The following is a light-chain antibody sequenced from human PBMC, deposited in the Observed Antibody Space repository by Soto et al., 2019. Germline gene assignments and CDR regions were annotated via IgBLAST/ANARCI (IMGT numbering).Light chain of an antibody. CDR1: QSISSSY. J-gene: IGKJ1*01. Sequence: EIVLTQSPGTLSLSPGKRATLSCRASQSISSSYLAWYQQRPGQAPRLLIYGASSRATGIPDRFSGSGSGTEFTLTISRLEPEDFAVYYCQQSGSSSWTFGQGTKVDIK. CDR2: GAS. V-gene: IGKV3-20*01. CDR3: QQSGSSSWT.